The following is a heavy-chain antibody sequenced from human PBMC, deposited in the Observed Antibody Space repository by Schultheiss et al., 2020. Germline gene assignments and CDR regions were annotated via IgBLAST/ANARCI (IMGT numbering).Heavy chain of an antibody. J-gene: IGHJ4*02. CDR1: GFMFSTYG. CDR2: ISSSSSYI. Sequence: GGSLRLSCATSGFMFSTYGFHWVRQAPGKGLEWVSSISSSSSYIYYADSVKGRFTISRDNAKNSLYLQMNSLRAEDTAVYYCARDQHFSHNDYWGQGTLVTVS. D-gene: IGHD3-3*02. CDR3: ARDQHFSHNDY. V-gene: IGHV3-21*01.